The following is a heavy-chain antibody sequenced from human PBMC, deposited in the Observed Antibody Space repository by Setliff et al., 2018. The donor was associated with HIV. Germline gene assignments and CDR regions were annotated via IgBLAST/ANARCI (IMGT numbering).Heavy chain of an antibody. CDR3: ARVVRQVPASYYYYYYMDV. J-gene: IGHJ6*03. D-gene: IGHD2-2*01. Sequence: ETLSLTCSVSGGSISTYYWSWIRQPPGQGLEWIGYIYYSGSANYNPSLKSRVTISVNKSKNQFSLKLRSVTAADTAVYYCARVVRQVPASYYYYYYMDVWGKGTTVTVSS. CDR1: GGSISTYY. V-gene: IGHV4-59*01. CDR2: IYYSGSA.